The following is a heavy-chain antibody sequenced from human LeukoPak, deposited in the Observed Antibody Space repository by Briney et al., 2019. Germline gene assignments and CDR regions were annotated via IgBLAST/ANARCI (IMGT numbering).Heavy chain of an antibody. V-gene: IGHV4-59*01. CDR2: IYYSGST. CDR1: GGSISSYY. D-gene: IGHD3-3*01. J-gene: IGHJ4*02. Sequence: SETLSLTCTVSGGSISSYYWSWIRQPPGKGLEWIGYIYYSGSTNYNPSLKSRVTISVDTSKNQFSLKLSSVTAADTAVYYCARGGFWSGYYTGAFDYWGQGTLVTVSS. CDR3: ARGGFWSGYYTGAFDY.